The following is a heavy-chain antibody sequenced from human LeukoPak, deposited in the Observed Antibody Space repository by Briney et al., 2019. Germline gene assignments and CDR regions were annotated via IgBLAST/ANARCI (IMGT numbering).Heavy chain of an antibody. CDR3: AGTTVTRSGGDY. CDR2: IYYSGST. J-gene: IGHJ4*02. V-gene: IGHV4-59*01. Sequence: SETLSLTCTVSGGSISSYYWSWIRQPPGKGLEWIGYIYYSGSTNYNPSLKGRVTISVDTSKNQFSLKLSSVTAADTAVYYCAGTTVTRSGGDYWGQGTLVTVSS. CDR1: GGSISSYY. D-gene: IGHD4-17*01.